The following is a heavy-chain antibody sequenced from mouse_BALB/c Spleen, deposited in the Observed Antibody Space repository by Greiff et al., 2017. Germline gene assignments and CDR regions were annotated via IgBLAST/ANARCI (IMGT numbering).Heavy chain of an antibody. CDR2: INSNGGST. CDR1: GFTFSSYT. J-gene: IGHJ4*01. Sequence: EVQGVESGGGLVKPGGSLKLSCAASGFTFSSYTMSWVRQTPEKRLELVATINSNGGSTYYPDSVKGRFTISRDNAKNTLYLQMSSLKSEDTAMYYCARGSYGTYAMDYWGQGTSVTVSS. CDR3: ARGSYGTYAMDY. D-gene: IGHD1-1*01. V-gene: IGHV5-6-3*01.